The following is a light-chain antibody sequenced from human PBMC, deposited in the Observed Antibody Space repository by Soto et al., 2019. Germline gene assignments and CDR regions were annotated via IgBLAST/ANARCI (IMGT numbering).Light chain of an antibody. V-gene: IGKV1-5*03. J-gene: IGKJ1*01. CDR1: QSISIW. CDR3: QQSFSIPWT. Sequence: MQGTQPPSSLCASIGDRGTITCRASQSISIWLARYQQKPGKAPKILIYKASSLESGVPSRFSGSGSGTDFTLTISSLQPEDFATYYCQQSFSIPWTFGQGTEVDIK. CDR2: KAS.